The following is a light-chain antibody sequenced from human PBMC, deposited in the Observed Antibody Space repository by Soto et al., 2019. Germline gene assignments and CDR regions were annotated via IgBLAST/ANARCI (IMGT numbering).Light chain of an antibody. Sequence: EIVMTQSPATLSVSPGERATLSCRASQSVSSNLARYQQKPGQAPRLLIYGASTRATGIPARFSGSASGTEFTLTISSLQSEDFAVYSCQQYNNWPPFTFGPGTKVDIK. J-gene: IGKJ3*01. CDR1: QSVSSN. CDR2: GAS. V-gene: IGKV3-15*01. CDR3: QQYNNWPPFT.